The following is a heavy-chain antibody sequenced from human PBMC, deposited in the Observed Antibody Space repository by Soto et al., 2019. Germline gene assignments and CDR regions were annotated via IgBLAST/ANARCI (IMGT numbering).Heavy chain of an antibody. CDR3: ARGIYCSSTSCRLGFDP. V-gene: IGHV4-30-4*01. CDR2: IYYSGST. CDR1: GGSISSGDYY. J-gene: IGHJ5*02. D-gene: IGHD2-2*01. Sequence: PSETLSLTCTVSGGSISSGDYYWSWIRQPPGKGLEWIGYIYYSGSTYYNPSLKSRVTISVDRSKNQFSLKLSSVTAADTAVYYCARGIYCSSTSCRLGFDPWGQGTLVTVSS.